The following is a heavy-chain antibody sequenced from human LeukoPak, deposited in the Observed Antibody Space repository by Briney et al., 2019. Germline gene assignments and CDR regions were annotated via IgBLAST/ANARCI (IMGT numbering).Heavy chain of an antibody. D-gene: IGHD3-22*01. Sequence: GGSLRVSCAASGFSFDDYGLTWVRQAPGKGLEWVSGINWNGDSTDYADSVKGRFTISRDNAKNSLYLQMNSLRAEDTALYYCARDLRVVITGSFDSWGQGTLVTVSS. V-gene: IGHV3-20*04. J-gene: IGHJ4*02. CDR3: ARDLRVVITGSFDS. CDR2: INWNGDST. CDR1: GFSFDDYG.